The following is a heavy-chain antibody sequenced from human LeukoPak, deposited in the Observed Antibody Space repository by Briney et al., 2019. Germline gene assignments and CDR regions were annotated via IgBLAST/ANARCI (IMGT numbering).Heavy chain of an antibody. Sequence: GGSLRLSCAASGFTFSSYGMHWVRQAPGKGLEWVAVIWYDGSNKYYADSVKGRFTISRDNSKNTLYLQMSSLRAEDTAVYYCAKGLGDIVVVPAAEFDYWGQGTLVTVSS. CDR1: GFTFSSYG. D-gene: IGHD2-2*01. CDR2: IWYDGSNK. J-gene: IGHJ4*02. V-gene: IGHV3-33*06. CDR3: AKGLGDIVVVPAAEFDY.